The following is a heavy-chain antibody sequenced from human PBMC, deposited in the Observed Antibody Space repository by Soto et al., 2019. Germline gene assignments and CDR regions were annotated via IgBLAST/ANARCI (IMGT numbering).Heavy chain of an antibody. D-gene: IGHD1-26*01. J-gene: IGHJ5*02. CDR2: IGTAGDT. CDR3: ARGRIVGAKGWFDP. V-gene: IGHV3-13*01. Sequence: EVQLVESGGGLVQPGGSLRLSCAASGFTFSSYDMHWVRQATGKGLEWVSAIGTAGDTYYPGSVKGRFTISRENAKNSVYLQMNSLRAGDTAVYYCARGRIVGAKGWFDPWGQGTLVTVSS. CDR1: GFTFSSYD.